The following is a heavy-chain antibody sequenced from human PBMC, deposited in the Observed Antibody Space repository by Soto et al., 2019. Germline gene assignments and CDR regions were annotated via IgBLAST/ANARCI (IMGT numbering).Heavy chain of an antibody. CDR3: ARLPSHYDSGSYPHYFYSMDG. CDR1: GGTFSSYT. Sequence: QVQLVQSGAEVKKPGSSVKVSCKASGGTFSSYTISWVRQAPGQGLEWMGRIIPILGIANYARKFQGGVTISADKSTSTTYMSLSSRRSEDTAVYYCARLPSHYDSGSYPHYFYSMDGWGQGTTVTASS. D-gene: IGHD3-10*01. CDR2: IIPILGIA. V-gene: IGHV1-69*02. J-gene: IGHJ6*02.